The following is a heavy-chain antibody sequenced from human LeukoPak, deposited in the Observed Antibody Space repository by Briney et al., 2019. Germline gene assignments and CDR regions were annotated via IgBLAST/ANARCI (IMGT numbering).Heavy chain of an antibody. V-gene: IGHV4-59*01. J-gene: IGHJ4*02. Sequence: SETLSLTCTVSGGSISSYYWSWIRQPPGKGLEWIGYIYYSGSTNYNPSLKSRVTISVDRSKNQFSLKLSSVTAADTAVYYCARGGVHDYGDYEPFDYWGQGTLVTVSS. CDR1: GGSISSYY. CDR2: IYYSGST. CDR3: ARGGVHDYGDYEPFDY. D-gene: IGHD4-17*01.